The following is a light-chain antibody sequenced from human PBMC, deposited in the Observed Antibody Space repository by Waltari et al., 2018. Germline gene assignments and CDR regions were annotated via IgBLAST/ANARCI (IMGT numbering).Light chain of an antibody. CDR3: QHYLRLPVT. CDR1: QSVGKY. V-gene: IGKV3-20*01. CDR2: DAV. J-gene: IGKJ1*01. Sequence: IVLTQSPGTLSLSPGDSATLSCRASQSVGKYSVCYQQKPGQAPRLPIYDAVIRAPGIPDRFIGSGSGTDFSLTISRLEPEDFAVYHCQHYLRLPVTFGQGTTVEI.